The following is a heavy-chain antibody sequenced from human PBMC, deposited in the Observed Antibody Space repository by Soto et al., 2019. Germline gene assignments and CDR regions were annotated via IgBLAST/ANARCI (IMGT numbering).Heavy chain of an antibody. Sequence: QVQLVESGGGLVTPGGSLRLSCAASGFTFSDYYMNWIRQAPGNGLEWVSYISSSGSIIHYADSVRGRFTISRDNADNSLYLKMNSLRGEDSAVYYCARKSRDVYSYDYWGQGTLVTVSS. J-gene: IGHJ4*02. CDR1: GFTFSDYY. D-gene: IGHD4-4*01. CDR3: ARKSRDVYSYDY. CDR2: ISSSGSII. V-gene: IGHV3-11*01.